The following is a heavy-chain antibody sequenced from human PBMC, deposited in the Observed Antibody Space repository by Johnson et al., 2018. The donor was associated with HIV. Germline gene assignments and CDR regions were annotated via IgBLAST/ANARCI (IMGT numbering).Heavy chain of an antibody. CDR3: ARDPEIAARADAFDI. Sequence: VQLVESGGGVVQPGGSLRLSCAASGFTFDDYAIHWVRQAPGKGLEWVSGVSWNSGSIGYADSVKGRFTISRDNAKNSLFLQMNSLRAEDTALYYCARDPEIAARADAFDIWGQGTMVTVSS. J-gene: IGHJ3*02. V-gene: IGHV3-9*01. CDR2: VSWNSGSI. D-gene: IGHD6-6*01. CDR1: GFTFDDYA.